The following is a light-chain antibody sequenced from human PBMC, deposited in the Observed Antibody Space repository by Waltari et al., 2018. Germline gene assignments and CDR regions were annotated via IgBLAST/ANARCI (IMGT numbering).Light chain of an antibody. Sequence: DIQMTQSPSSVSASVGDRVTITCRTSQVISRWLAWYQQKPGKAPKLLIYAASTLRSGVPSRFSGSGSGTDFTLTISSLQPEDFATYYCQQADSFPPTFGGGTRVEIK. CDR2: AAS. V-gene: IGKV1-12*01. CDR3: QQADSFPPT. J-gene: IGKJ4*01. CDR1: QVISRW.